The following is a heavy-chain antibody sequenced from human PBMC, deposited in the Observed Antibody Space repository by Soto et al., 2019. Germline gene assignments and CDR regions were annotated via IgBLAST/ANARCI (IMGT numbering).Heavy chain of an antibody. CDR3: ARTDRDFYGRDV. CDR1: GFTFRNYD. Sequence: EVQLVESGGGLVQPGGSLRLSCEASGFTFRNYDMHWVRQGTGKGLEWVSGISAAGDPDYADSVEGRFTISRENAQNSFFLQMNGLRVCDTAVYYCARTDRDFYGRDVWGQGTTVIVSS. CDR2: ISAAGDP. V-gene: IGHV3-13*05. J-gene: IGHJ6*02.